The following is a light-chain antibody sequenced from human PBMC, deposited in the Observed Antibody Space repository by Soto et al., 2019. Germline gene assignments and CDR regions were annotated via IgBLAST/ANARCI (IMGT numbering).Light chain of an antibody. CDR1: QSVSRN. Sequence: EIVMTQSPATLSVSPGERATLSCRASQSVSRNLAWYQQKPGQAPRFLIYGASTRATGIPARFSGSGSGTEFTLTISSLQSEDFAVYYCQQYNNWPPWTFGQGTKVEIK. CDR3: QQYNNWPPWT. J-gene: IGKJ1*01. CDR2: GAS. V-gene: IGKV3-15*01.